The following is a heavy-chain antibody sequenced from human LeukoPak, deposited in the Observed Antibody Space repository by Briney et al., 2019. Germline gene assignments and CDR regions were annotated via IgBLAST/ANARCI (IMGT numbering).Heavy chain of an antibody. V-gene: IGHV4-59*01. CDR1: GGSISSYY. CDR2: IYYSGST. D-gene: IGHD3-9*01. J-gene: IGHJ3*02. CDR3: ARERYYDILTGYSPGAFDI. Sequence: NPSETLSLTCTVSGGSISSYYWSWIRQPPGKGLEWIGYIYYSGSTNYNPSLKSRVTISVDTSKNQFSLKLSSVTAADTAVYYCARERYYDILTGYSPGAFDIWGQGTMVTVSS.